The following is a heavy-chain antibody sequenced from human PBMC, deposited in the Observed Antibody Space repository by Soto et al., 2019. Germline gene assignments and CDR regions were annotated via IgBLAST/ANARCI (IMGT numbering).Heavy chain of an antibody. J-gene: IGHJ4*02. CDR1: GFTFSSYS. CDR2: ISDSSTNI. CDR3: ARGRPIDY. Sequence: EVQLVESGGGLVQPGGYLRLSCAASGFTFSSYSMNWVRQAPGKGLEWVSYISDSSTNIYYAGSVKGRFTISRDNAKNSLYLQLNSLRGEDTAVYFCARGRPIDYWGQGTLVTVSS. V-gene: IGHV3-48*01.